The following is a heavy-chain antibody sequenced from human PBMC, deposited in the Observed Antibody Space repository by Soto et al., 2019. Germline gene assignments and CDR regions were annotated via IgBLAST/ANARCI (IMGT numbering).Heavy chain of an antibody. D-gene: IGHD2-2*01. CDR1: GGTISSYA. J-gene: IGHJ4*02. V-gene: IGHV1-69*01. CDR2: IIPALGTE. CDR3: ARGTGTFSGTSAAAKFDY. Sequence: QLQVVQSGPEVRKPGSSVKVSCKASGGTISSYAISWVRQAPGQGLEWLGGIIPALGTENYAQKFQGRVTITADESTNIAYMELSSLKSEDTAIYFCARGTGTFSGTSAAAKFDYWGQGTLVTVSP.